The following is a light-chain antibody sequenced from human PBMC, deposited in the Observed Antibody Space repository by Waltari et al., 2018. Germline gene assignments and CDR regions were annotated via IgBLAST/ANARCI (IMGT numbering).Light chain of an antibody. CDR3: QVWDSNNDHAFWV. CDR1: NIGIRS. Sequence: SYVLTQPPSVSVAPGETASIACGGNNIGIRSVQWYQQKPGQAPVRVIYSDTDRPSGIPERFSGSNSGNTATLTISRVEAGDEADYYCQVWDSNNDHAFWVFGGGTNLTVL. J-gene: IGLJ3*02. CDR2: SDT. V-gene: IGLV3-21*04.